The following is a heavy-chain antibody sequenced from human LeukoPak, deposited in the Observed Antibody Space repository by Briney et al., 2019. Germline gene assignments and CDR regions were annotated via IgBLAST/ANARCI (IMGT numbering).Heavy chain of an antibody. CDR2: INHSGST. D-gene: IGHD3-16*02. Sequence: SETLSLTCAVYGGSFSGYYWRWIRQPPGKGLEWIGEINHSGSTNYNPSLKSRVTISVDTSKNQFSLKLSSVTAADTAVYYCVYYDYVWGSYRHVYWGQGTLVTVSS. V-gene: IGHV4-34*01. J-gene: IGHJ4*02. CDR3: VYYDYVWGSYRHVY. CDR1: GGSFSGYY.